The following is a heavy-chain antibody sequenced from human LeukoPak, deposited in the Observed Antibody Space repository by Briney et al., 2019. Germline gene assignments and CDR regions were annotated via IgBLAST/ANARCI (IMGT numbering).Heavy chain of an antibody. J-gene: IGHJ6*02. CDR1: GYTFTSYD. CDR2: MNPNSGNT. D-gene: IGHD3-10*01. CDR3: ARGIYYGSGSYPPPYGMDV. Sequence: ASVKVSCKASGYTFTSYDINWVRQATGQGLEWMGWMNPNSGNTGYAQKFQGRVTMTRNTSISTAYMELSSLRSEDTAVYYCARGIYYGSGSYPPPYGMDVWGQGTTVTVSS. V-gene: IGHV1-8*01.